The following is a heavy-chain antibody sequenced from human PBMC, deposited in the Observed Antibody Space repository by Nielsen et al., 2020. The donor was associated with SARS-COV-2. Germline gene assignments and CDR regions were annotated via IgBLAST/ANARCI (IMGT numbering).Heavy chain of an antibody. D-gene: IGHD5-24*01. J-gene: IGHJ6*02. CDR3: ARTTGLGDGYNQFLPNDYYYYGMDV. CDR2: ISYDGSNK. Sequence: VRQMPGKGLEWVAVISYDGSNKYYADSVKGRFTISRDNSKNTLYLQMNSLRAEDTAVYYCARTTGLGDGYNQFLPNDYYYYGMDVWGQGTTVTVSS. V-gene: IGHV3-30*04.